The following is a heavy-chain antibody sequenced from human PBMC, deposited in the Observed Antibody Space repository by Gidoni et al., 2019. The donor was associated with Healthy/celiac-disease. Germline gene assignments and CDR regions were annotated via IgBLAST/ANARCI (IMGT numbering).Heavy chain of an antibody. CDR1: VCSTSIDY. CDR2: IYYSGST. Sequence: QVQPQASGPGPQKPSVHLSPTRTVSVCSTSIDYCSWVRQPPRKGLEWIGYIYYSGSTNYTPSLKRRVTIAVDTSKNQFSLKLSSVTAADAAVYYCARGYCSGGSCYCYYFGYWGQGTLGAVSS. V-gene: IGHV4-59*01. CDR3: ARGYCSGGSCYCYYFGY. J-gene: IGHJ4*02. D-gene: IGHD2-15*01.